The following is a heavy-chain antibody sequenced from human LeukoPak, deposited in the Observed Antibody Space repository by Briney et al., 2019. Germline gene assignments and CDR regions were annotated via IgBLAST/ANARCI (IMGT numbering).Heavy chain of an antibody. V-gene: IGHV3-23*01. D-gene: IGHD3-10*01. Sequence: GGSLRLSCAASGFTFSSYAMSWVRQAPGKGLEWVSVISGSGGSTYYADSVKGRFTISRDNSKNTLYLQMNSLRAEDTAVYYCAKSGVLLWFGEFKVYFDYWGQGTLVTVSS. CDR2: ISGSGGST. CDR1: GFTFSSYA. CDR3: AKSGVLLWFGEFKVYFDY. J-gene: IGHJ4*02.